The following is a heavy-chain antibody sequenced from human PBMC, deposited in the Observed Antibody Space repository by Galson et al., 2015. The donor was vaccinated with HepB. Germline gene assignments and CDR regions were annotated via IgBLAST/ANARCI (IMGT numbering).Heavy chain of an antibody. Sequence: SLRLSCAASGFSFSNYGMTWVRQAPGKGLEWVSAISGSGTNTYYADSVKGRFTISRDNSKNTLNLQMSSLRAEDTAVYYCAKRGLAGHFDYWSQGTLVTVSS. CDR2: ISGSGTNT. CDR1: GFSFSNYG. CDR3: AKRGLAGHFDY. J-gene: IGHJ4*02. D-gene: IGHD1-20*01. V-gene: IGHV3-23*01.